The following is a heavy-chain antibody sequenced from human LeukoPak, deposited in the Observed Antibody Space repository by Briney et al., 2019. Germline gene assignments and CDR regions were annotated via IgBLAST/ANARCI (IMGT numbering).Heavy chain of an antibody. J-gene: IGHJ6*02. D-gene: IGHD6-19*01. Sequence: SVKVSCKASGGTFSSYAISRVRQAPGQGLEWMGRIIPIFGIANYAQKFQGRVTITADKSTSTAYMELSSLRSEDTAVYYCARDLYSSGWYYYYYGMDVWGQGTTVTVSS. CDR2: IIPIFGIA. V-gene: IGHV1-69*04. CDR1: GGTFSSYA. CDR3: ARDLYSSGWYYYYYGMDV.